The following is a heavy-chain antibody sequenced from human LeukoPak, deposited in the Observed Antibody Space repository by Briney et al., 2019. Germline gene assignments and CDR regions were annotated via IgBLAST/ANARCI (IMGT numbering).Heavy chain of an antibody. V-gene: IGHV3-21*01. J-gene: IGHJ4*02. CDR1: GVAFSSYD. Sequence: AGSLRLSCAASGVAFSSYDMNWIRQAPGKGLEWISSISSRSSYRYYAYSVKGRFTISRDNANNSLYLQMNSLRAQNTGVDYGARGHSFDYWGQATLVTVSS. CDR2: ISSRSSYR. CDR3: ARGHSFDY.